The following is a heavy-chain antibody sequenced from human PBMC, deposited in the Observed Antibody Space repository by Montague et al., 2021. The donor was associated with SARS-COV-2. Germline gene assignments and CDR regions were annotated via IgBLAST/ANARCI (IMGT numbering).Heavy chain of an antibody. D-gene: IGHD3-22*01. CDR1: GFTFITYS. Sequence: SLRLSCAASGFTFITYSMNWVRQAPGKGLEWVSSISSSSTYIYYADSVKGRFAISRDNAKNSLYLQMNSLRAEDTAVYYCASNYYDTTGNYSEDSWGQGTLVTVSS. J-gene: IGHJ4*02. V-gene: IGHV3-21*01. CDR3: ASNYYDTTGNYSEDS. CDR2: ISSSSTYI.